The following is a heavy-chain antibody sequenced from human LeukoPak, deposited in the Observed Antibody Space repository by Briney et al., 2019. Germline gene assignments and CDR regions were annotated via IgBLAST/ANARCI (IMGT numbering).Heavy chain of an antibody. CDR3: ARPLIERIDPHYYMDV. V-gene: IGHV4-4*07. Sequence: KPSETLSLTCTVSGGSISSYYWSWIRQPAGKGLEWIGRIYTSGSTNYNPSLKSRVTMSVDTSKNQFSLKLSSVTAADTAVYYCARPLIERIDPHYYMDVWGKGTTVTVSS. J-gene: IGHJ6*03. CDR2: IYTSGST. CDR1: GGSISSYY. D-gene: IGHD1-1*01.